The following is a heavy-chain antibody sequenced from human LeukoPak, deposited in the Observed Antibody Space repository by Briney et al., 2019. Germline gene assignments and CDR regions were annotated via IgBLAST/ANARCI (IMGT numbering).Heavy chain of an antibody. J-gene: IGHJ4*02. CDR1: GFTFSIYA. D-gene: IGHD3-3*01. CDR2: MSGSGETT. Sequence: PGGSLRLSCAASGFTFSIYAMNWVRQAPGKGLEWVSAMSGSGETTYYAASVKGRFTISRDNSKNTLFLQMNSLRAEDTAVYYCASSGHYGYWGQGTLVTVSS. CDR3: ASSGHYGY. V-gene: IGHV3-23*01.